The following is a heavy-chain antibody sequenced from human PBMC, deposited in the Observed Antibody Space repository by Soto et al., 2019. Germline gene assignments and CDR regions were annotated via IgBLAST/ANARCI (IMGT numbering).Heavy chain of an antibody. V-gene: IGHV1-46*01. CDR3: ARDSEGTSSLTHY. D-gene: IGHD6-6*01. Sequence: QVQLVQSGADVKKPGASVKVSCKASGYTFSKFFIHWVRQAPGQELEWLGFVHPGSGSANCAQKFQGRVSMTRDTSMSTVYLELSRLRSEDTAMYYCARDSEGTSSLTHYWGQGTLVTVSS. CDR2: VHPGSGSA. CDR1: GYTFSKFF. J-gene: IGHJ4*02.